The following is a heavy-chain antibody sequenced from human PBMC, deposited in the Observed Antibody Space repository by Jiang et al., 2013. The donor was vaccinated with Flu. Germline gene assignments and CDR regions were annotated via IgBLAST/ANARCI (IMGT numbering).Heavy chain of an antibody. CDR3: AKDIVIIPARWFDS. CDR2: IHASGTNT. D-gene: IGHD2/OR15-2a*01. CDR1: GFTFTSYA. J-gene: IGHJ5*01. Sequence: GGSLRLSCAASGFTFTSYAMSWVRQAPGKGLEWVSAIHASGTNTFYADSVKGRFTISRDYSRNTLYLQMTSLRGEDTAVYYCAKDIVIIPARWFDSWGQGTLVTVSS. V-gene: IGHV3-23*01.